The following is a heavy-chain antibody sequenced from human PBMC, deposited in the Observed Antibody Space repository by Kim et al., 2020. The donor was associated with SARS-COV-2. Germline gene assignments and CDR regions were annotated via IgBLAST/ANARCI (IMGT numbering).Heavy chain of an antibody. D-gene: IGHD5-12*01. Sequence: ANHEQKSQGRVTITADESTSTAYMELSSLRSEDTAVYYCARSYRGNAFDIWGQGTMVTVSS. J-gene: IGHJ3*02. V-gene: IGHV1-69*01. CDR2: A. CDR3: ARSYRGNAFDI.